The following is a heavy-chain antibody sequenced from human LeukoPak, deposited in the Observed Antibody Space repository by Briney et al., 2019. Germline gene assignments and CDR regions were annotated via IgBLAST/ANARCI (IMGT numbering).Heavy chain of an antibody. D-gene: IGHD3-10*01. Sequence: GGSLRLSCAASGFTFSSYSMNWVRQAPGKGLEWVSSISSSSSYIYYADSVKGRFTISRANDKNSLYLQMNSLRAEDTAVYYCARERGSGSYTKLDYWGQGTLVTVSS. J-gene: IGHJ4*02. CDR1: GFTFSSYS. CDR3: ARERGSGSYTKLDY. V-gene: IGHV3-21*01. CDR2: ISSSSSYI.